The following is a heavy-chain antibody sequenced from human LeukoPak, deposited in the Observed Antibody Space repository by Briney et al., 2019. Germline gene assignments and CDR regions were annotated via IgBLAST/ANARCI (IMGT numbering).Heavy chain of an antibody. CDR1: GFTFSSYS. Sequence: HPGGSLRLSCAASGFTFSSYSMNWVRQAPGKGLEWVAHMNQGGSETTNVDSVKGRFTISRDDAKNLVFLQMNSLRVEDTAVYYCARDGVAGGFDYWGQGILVTVSS. CDR3: ARDGVAGGFDY. D-gene: IGHD6-19*01. CDR2: MNQGGSET. J-gene: IGHJ4*02. V-gene: IGHV3-7*01.